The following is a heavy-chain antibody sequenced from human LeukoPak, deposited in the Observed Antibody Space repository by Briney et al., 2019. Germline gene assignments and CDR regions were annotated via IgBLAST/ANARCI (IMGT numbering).Heavy chain of an antibody. CDR3: ARVVPAALGKSGAFDI. J-gene: IGHJ3*02. Sequence: ASVKVSCKASGYTFTSYAMYWVRQAPGQRLEWMGWINAGNGNTKYSQKFQGRVTITRDTSASTAYMELSSLRSEDTAVYYCARVVPAALGKSGAFDIWGQGTMVTVSS. CDR1: GYTFTSYA. D-gene: IGHD2-2*01. CDR2: INAGNGNT. V-gene: IGHV1-3*01.